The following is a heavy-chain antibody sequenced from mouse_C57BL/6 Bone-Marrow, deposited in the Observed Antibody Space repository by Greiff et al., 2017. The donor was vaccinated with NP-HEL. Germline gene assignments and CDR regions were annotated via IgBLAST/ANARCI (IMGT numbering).Heavy chain of an antibody. D-gene: IGHD1-1*01. J-gene: IGHJ4*01. CDR2: ISDGGSYT. Sequence: EVQLVESGGGLVKPGGSLKLSCAASGFTFSSYAMSWVRQTPEQRLEWVATISDGGSYTYYPDNVKGRFTFSRDNAKNNLYLQMRQLKSADTDTDYCDRDTTIVAPYAMGYWGQGTSVTVSS. V-gene: IGHV5-4*01. CDR3: DRDTTIVAPYAMGY. CDR1: GFTFSSYA.